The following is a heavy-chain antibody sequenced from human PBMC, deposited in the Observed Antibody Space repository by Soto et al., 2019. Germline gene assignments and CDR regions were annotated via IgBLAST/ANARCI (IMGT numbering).Heavy chain of an antibody. V-gene: IGHV4-59*08. D-gene: IGHD1-26*01. Sequence: SETLSLTCTVSGGSISSYYWSWIRQPPGKGLEWIGYIYYSGSTNYNPSLKSRVTISVDTSKNQFSLKLSSVTAADTAVYYCARHGRGDRRDRGGYYYYYYMDVWGKGTTVTVSS. CDR3: ARHGRGDRRDRGGYYYYYYMDV. J-gene: IGHJ6*03. CDR1: GGSISSYY. CDR2: IYYSGST.